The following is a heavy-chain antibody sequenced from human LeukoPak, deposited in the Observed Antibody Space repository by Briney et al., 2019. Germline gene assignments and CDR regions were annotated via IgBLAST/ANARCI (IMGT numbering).Heavy chain of an antibody. CDR1: GGSISSYY. Sequence: SETLSLTCTVSGGSISSYYWSWIRQPAGKGLEWIGRIYTSGSTNYNPSLKSRVTMSVDTSKNQFSLKLSSVTAADTAVYYCARDKVVGSVNLPSWFDPWGQGTPVTVSS. CDR2: IYTSGST. CDR3: ARDKVVGSVNLPSWFDP. J-gene: IGHJ5*02. D-gene: IGHD1-14*01. V-gene: IGHV4-4*07.